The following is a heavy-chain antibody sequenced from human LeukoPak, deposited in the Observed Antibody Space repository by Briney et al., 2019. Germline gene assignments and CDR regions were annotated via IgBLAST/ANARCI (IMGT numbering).Heavy chain of an antibody. Sequence: GASVRVSSKPSVYTFTVYYMHWVRQAPGQGLEWMGWINPNSGGTNYAQKFQGRVTMTRDTSISTAYMELSRLRSDDTAVYYCARAILWFGAPYYMDVWGKGTTVTVSS. CDR3: ARAILWFGAPYYMDV. D-gene: IGHD3-10*01. V-gene: IGHV1-2*02. J-gene: IGHJ6*03. CDR2: INPNSGGT. CDR1: VYTFTVYY.